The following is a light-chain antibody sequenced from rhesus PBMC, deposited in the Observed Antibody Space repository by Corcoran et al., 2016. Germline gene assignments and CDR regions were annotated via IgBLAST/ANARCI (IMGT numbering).Light chain of an antibody. J-gene: IGKJ1*01. Sequence: QVILTQSPATLSLSPGERATLSCRASQSVSSYLSWYQQKPGQAPRLLIYGASSRDTGIPDRFRCSGSVTDFTLTISSLEPEDVGVYHCYQHSSGYRTFGQGTKVEIK. CDR1: QSVSSY. V-gene: IGKV3-10*01. CDR3: YQHSSGYRT. CDR2: GAS.